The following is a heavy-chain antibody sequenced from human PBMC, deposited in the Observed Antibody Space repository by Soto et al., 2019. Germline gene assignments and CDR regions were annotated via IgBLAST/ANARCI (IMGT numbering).Heavy chain of an antibody. CDR3: VKDYYPDSNGSHFDY. CDR2: ISWNSGLI. V-gene: IGHV3-9*01. J-gene: IGHJ4*02. D-gene: IGHD3-22*01. Sequence: EVQLVESGGGLVQPGRSLRLSCAASGFRFDGYAMHWVRQAPGKGLEWVAGISWNSGLIGYADSVKGRFTISRDNAEKSLFLQMNSLRAEDTASYYCVKDYYPDSNGSHFDYWGQGTLVTVSS. CDR1: GFRFDGYA.